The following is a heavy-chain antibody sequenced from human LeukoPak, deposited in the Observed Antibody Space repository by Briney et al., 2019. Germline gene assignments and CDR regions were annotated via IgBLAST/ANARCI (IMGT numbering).Heavy chain of an antibody. Sequence: GGSLRLSCAASGFTFSSYAMRWVRQAPGKGLEYVTAISSNVGSTYYANSVKGRFTISRDNSKNTLYLQMGSLRAEDMAVYYCARDSGDDAFDIWGQGTMVTVSS. CDR2: ISSNVGST. J-gene: IGHJ3*02. CDR3: ARDSGDDAFDI. CDR1: GFTFSSYA. V-gene: IGHV3-64*01. D-gene: IGHD3-10*01.